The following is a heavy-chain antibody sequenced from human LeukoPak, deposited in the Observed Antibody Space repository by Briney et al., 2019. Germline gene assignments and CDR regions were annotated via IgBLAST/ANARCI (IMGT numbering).Heavy chain of an antibody. V-gene: IGHV1-69*13. D-gene: IGHD1-7*01. CDR1: GGTFSSYA. CDR2: IIPIFGTA. J-gene: IGHJ4*02. CDR3: ASSGITGTMPPLYYFDY. Sequence: ASVKVSCKASGGTFSSYAISWVRQAPGQGLEWMGGIIPIFGTANYAQKFQGRVTITADESTSTAYMELSSLRSEDTAVYYCASSGITGTMPPLYYFDYWGQGPLVTVSS.